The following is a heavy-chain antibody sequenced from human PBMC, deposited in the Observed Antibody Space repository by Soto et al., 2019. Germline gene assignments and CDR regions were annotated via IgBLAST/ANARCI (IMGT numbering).Heavy chain of an antibody. CDR2: INAGNGNT. Sequence: AVSLKVSCKASGYTFTSYAMHWVRQAPGQRLEWMGWINAGNGNTKYSQKFQGRVTITRDTSASTAYMELSSLRSEDTAVYYCARPKDYSSGWFIFDYWGQGTLVTVSS. CDR3: ARPKDYSSGWFIFDY. V-gene: IGHV1-3*01. CDR1: GYTFTSYA. J-gene: IGHJ4*02. D-gene: IGHD6-19*01.